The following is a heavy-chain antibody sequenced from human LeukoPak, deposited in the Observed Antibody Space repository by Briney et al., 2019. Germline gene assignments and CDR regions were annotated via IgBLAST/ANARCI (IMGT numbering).Heavy chain of an antibody. J-gene: IGHJ6*02. CDR1: GYTFSIYN. V-gene: IGHV1-46*01. CDR3: ARATDWNDRGGYTMAYGMDV. Sequence: ASVKVSCKASGYTFSIYNMHWVRQAPGQGLEWMGIINPSGGTSYAQKLQGRITMTRDTSISTAYMELSRLRSDDTAVYYCARATDWNDRGGYTMAYGMDVWGQGTTVTVSS. D-gene: IGHD1-1*01. CDR2: INPSGGT.